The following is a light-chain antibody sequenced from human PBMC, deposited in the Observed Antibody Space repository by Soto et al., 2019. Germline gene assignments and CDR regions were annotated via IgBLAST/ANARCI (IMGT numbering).Light chain of an antibody. CDR2: GAS. CDR3: QQYGSSPPYT. CDR1: QSVSSSY. J-gene: IGKJ2*01. Sequence: EIVLTHSPGTLSLSPGERATLSCRASQSVSSSYLAWYQQQPGQAPRLLIYGASSRATGIPDRFSGSGSGTDFTLTISRLEPEDLEVYYCQQYGSSPPYTFGQGTKLEIK. V-gene: IGKV3-20*01.